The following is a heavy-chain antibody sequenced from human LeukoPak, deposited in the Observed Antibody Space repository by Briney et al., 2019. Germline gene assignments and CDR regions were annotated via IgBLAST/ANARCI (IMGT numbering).Heavy chain of an antibody. J-gene: IGHJ4*02. CDR1: GFTISGYT. D-gene: IGHD1-26*01. CDR2: ISPSGSTT. Sequence: PGGSLRLSCTASGFTISGYTMNWVRQAPGRGLEWISYISPSGSTTYYADSVKGRFTMSRDNAKNSLSLQMNSLRAEDTAVYDCAKWSGSYLLDYFDYWGQGTLVTVSS. V-gene: IGHV3-48*01. CDR3: AKWSGSYLLDYFDY.